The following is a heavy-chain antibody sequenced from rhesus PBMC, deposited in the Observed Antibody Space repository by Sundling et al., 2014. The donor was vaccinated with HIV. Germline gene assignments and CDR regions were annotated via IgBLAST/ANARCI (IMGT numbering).Heavy chain of an antibody. CDR1: GGPIRDNYR. D-gene: IGHD3-28*01. Sequence: QVQLQESGPGVVKPSETLSLTCAVSGGPIRDNYRWNWIRQSPGKGLEWIGFISGSSTSTNYNPSLKSRVTISKDTSKNQFSLKLTSVIAADAAVYYCARGPTYYYDSGFFDYWGQGALVTVSS. CDR3: ARGPTYYYDSGFFDY. V-gene: IGHV4S10*01. J-gene: IGHJ4*01. CDR2: ISGSSTST.